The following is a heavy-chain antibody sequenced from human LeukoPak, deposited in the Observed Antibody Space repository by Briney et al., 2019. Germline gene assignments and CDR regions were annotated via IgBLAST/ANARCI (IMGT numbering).Heavy chain of an antibody. V-gene: IGHV4-34*01. CDR3: ARGRGFTHYDSSGYRSHDAFDI. CDR1: GGSISGYY. CDR2: INHSGST. D-gene: IGHD3-22*01. J-gene: IGHJ3*02. Sequence: SETLSLTCTVSGGSISGYYWSWIRQPPGKGLEWIGEINHSGSTNYNPSLKSRVTISVDTSKNQFSLKLSSVTAADTAVYYCARGRGFTHYDSSGYRSHDAFDIWGQGTMVTVSS.